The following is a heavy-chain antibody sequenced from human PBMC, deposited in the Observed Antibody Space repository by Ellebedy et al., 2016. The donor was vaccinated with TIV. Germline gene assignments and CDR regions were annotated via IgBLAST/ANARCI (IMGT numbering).Heavy chain of an antibody. D-gene: IGHD1-26*01. Sequence: ASVKVSCKASGYTFTSYGISWVRQAPGQGLEWMGIINPSGGSTSYAQKFQGRVTMTRDTSTSTVYMELSSLRSEDTAVYYCARVREYYGMDVWGQGTTVTVSS. CDR3: ARVREYYGMDV. J-gene: IGHJ6*02. V-gene: IGHV1-46*01. CDR2: INPSGGST. CDR1: GYTFTSYG.